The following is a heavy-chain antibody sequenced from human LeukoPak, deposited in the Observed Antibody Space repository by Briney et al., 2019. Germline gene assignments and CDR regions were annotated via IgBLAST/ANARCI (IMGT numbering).Heavy chain of an antibody. CDR1: GGSISSGSYY. D-gene: IGHD3-3*01. CDR3: ARETVRFLEKVAFDI. V-gene: IGHV4-61*02. Sequence: SETLSLTCTVSGGSISSGSYYWSWIRQPAGKGLEWIGRIYTSGSTNYNPSLKSRVTISVDTSKNQFSLKLSSVTAADTAVYYCARETVRFLEKVAFDIWGQGTMVTVSS. J-gene: IGHJ3*02. CDR2: IYTSGST.